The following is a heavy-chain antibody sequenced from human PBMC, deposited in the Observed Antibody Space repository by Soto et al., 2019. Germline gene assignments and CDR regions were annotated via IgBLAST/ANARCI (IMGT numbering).Heavy chain of an antibody. CDR1: GYTFTSYA. CDR3: ARDSGSP. J-gene: IGHJ5*02. Sequence: QVQLVQSGAEVKKPGASVKVSCKASGYTFTSYAMHWVRQAPGQRLEWMGWINAGNGIIKYSQKFQGRITITRDTSASTAYMELSSLRSEDTAVYYCARDSGSPWGPGTLVTVSS. V-gene: IGHV1-3*01. CDR2: INAGNGII. D-gene: IGHD3-10*01.